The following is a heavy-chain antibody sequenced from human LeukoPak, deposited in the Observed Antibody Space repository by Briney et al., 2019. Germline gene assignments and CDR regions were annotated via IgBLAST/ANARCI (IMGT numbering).Heavy chain of an antibody. J-gene: IGHJ4*02. CDR1: GFTFSSYW. V-gene: IGHV3-74*03. CDR2: INSDGRST. D-gene: IGHD2-8*02. CDR3: ARDQLYCTGGICYFDY. Sequence: PGGSLRLPCATSGFTFSSYWMHLVRQAPGKGLVWVSRINSDGRSTASADSVKGRFTISRDNAKNMLYLQMNGLRTEDTAVYYCARDQLYCTGGICYFDYWGQGTLVTVSS.